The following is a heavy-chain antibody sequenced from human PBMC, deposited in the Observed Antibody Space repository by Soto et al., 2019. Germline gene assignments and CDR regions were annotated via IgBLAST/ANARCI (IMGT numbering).Heavy chain of an antibody. Sequence: GGSLRLSCAVSGFTFSSYGMQWVRQAPGKGLEWVAIIWYDGTNKYYADSVKGRFTISRDNSKSTLDLQMNSLRAEDTAIYYCARAFLRGSAATIDYWGQGSLVTVSS. CDR3: ARAFLRGSAATIDY. CDR2: IWYDGTNK. CDR1: GFTFSSYG. V-gene: IGHV3-33*01. J-gene: IGHJ4*02. D-gene: IGHD3-10*01.